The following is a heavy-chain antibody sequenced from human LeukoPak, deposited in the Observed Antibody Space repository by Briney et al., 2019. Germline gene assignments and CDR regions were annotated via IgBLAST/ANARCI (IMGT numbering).Heavy chain of an antibody. Sequence: PSETLSLTCTVSGGSFSSSSYYWGWVRQPPGKGLEWIGSIYYSGTTYYNPSLKSRVTISVDTSKNQFSLKLSSVTAADTAVYYCAGATYYYGSGSYAYYYYYGMDVWGQGTTVTVSS. D-gene: IGHD3-10*01. CDR1: GGSFSSSSYY. J-gene: IGHJ6*02. CDR3: AGATYYYGSGSYAYYYYYGMDV. V-gene: IGHV4-39*07. CDR2: IYYSGTT.